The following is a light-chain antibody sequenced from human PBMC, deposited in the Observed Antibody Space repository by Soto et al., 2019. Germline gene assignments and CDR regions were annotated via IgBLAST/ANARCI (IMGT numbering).Light chain of an antibody. CDR3: QQYNNWPYT. V-gene: IGKV3D-15*01. J-gene: IGKJ2*01. CDR2: GAS. CDR1: QSVSSSH. Sequence: EIVLTQSPGTLSSSPGERATLSCRASQSVSSSHLAWYQQKPGQAPRLLIYGASSRATGIPDRFSGSGSGTEFTLTISSLQSEDFAVYYCQQYNNWPYTFGQGTKLEIK.